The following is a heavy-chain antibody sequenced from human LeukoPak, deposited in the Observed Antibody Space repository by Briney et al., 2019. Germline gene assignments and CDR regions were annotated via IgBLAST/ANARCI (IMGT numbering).Heavy chain of an antibody. J-gene: IGHJ6*02. CDR1: GFTFSSYA. V-gene: IGHV3-30-3*01. CDR3: ARGDYGDYNVHYYYYGMDV. CDR2: ISYDGSNK. Sequence: GGSLRLSCAASGFTFSSYAMSWVRQAPGKGLEWVAVISYDGSNKYYADSVKGRFTISRDNSKNTLYLQMNSLRAEDTAVYYCARGDYGDYNVHYYYYGMDVWGQGTTVTVSS. D-gene: IGHD4-17*01.